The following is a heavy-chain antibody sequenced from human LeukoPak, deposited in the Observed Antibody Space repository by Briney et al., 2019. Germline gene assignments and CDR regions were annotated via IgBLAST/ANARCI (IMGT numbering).Heavy chain of an antibody. J-gene: IGHJ4*02. CDR3: ARDGAYYYGSGNLRFDY. Sequence: SVKVFCKASGGTFSSYAISWVRQAPGQGLEWMGGIIPIFGTANYAQKFQGRVTITADESTSTAYVELSSLRSEDTAVYYCARDGAYYYGSGNLRFDYWGQGTLVTVSS. CDR1: GGTFSSYA. D-gene: IGHD3-10*01. V-gene: IGHV1-69*13. CDR2: IIPIFGTA.